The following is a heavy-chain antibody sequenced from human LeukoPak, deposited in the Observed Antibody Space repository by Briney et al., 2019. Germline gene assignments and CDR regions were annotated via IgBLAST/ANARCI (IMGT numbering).Heavy chain of an antibody. CDR3: ARVRGYSYGPLAGFDP. D-gene: IGHD5-18*01. CDR1: GGSISSGGYY. V-gene: IGHV4-31*03. CDR2: IYYSGST. J-gene: IGHJ5*02. Sequence: PSETLSLTRTVSGGSISSGGYYWSWIRQHPGKGLEWIGYIYYSGSTYYNPSLKSRVTISVDTSKNQFSLKLSSVTAADTAVYYCARVRGYSYGPLAGFDPWGQGTLVTVSS.